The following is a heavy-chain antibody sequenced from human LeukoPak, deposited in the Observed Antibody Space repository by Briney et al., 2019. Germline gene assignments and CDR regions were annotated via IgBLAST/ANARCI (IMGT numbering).Heavy chain of an antibody. CDR1: GGSLSTYF. Sequence: SETLSLTCTVSGGSLSTYFWTWIRQPPGKGLEWIGYIYYSGSTYYNPSLKSRVTISVDTSKNQFSLKLSSVTAADTAVYYCARDGYSYGSWAFDIWGQGTMVTVSS. CDR3: ARDGYSYGSWAFDI. J-gene: IGHJ3*02. CDR2: IYYSGST. V-gene: IGHV4-59*06. D-gene: IGHD5-18*01.